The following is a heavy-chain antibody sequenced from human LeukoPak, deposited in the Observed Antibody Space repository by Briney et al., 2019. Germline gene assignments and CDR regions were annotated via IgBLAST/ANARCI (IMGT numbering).Heavy chain of an antibody. D-gene: IGHD2-8*01. V-gene: IGHV3-23*01. Sequence: GGSLRLSCAATGFTFSSYGMNWVRQAPGKGLERVSALSDNGERTYYADSVKGRFTISRDNSKNTLYLQMNSLRAEDTAVYYCAKMLDYPYYFDYWGQGTLVTVSS. J-gene: IGHJ4*02. CDR1: GFTFSSYG. CDR2: LSDNGERT. CDR3: AKMLDYPYYFDY.